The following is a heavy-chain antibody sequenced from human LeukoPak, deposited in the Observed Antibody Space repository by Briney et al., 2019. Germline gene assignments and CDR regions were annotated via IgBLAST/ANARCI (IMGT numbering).Heavy chain of an antibody. CDR2: IYPGDSDT. V-gene: IGHV5-51*01. CDR3: ARHVSSNRWHVDY. CDR1: GYSFTTYW. Sequence: GESLKISCKGSGYSFTTYWIGWVRQMPGKGLEWMGIIYPGDSDTRYSPSFQGQVTISADKSISTAYLQWSSLKASDTAMYYCARHVSSNRWHVDYWGQGTLVTVSS. J-gene: IGHJ4*02. D-gene: IGHD6-13*01.